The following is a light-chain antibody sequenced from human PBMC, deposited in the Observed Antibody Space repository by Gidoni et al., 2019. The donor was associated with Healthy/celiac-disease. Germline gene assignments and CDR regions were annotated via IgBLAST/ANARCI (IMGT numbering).Light chain of an antibody. CDR2: GAS. J-gene: IGKJ2*01. Sequence: EIVLTQSPGTLSLSPGERATLSRRASQSVSSSYLSWYQQKPGQAPRLLIYGASSRATGIPDRFSGSGSGTDFTLTISRLEPEDFAVYYCQQYGSSPYTFGQGTELEI. V-gene: IGKV3-20*01. CDR3: QQYGSSPYT. CDR1: QSVSSSY.